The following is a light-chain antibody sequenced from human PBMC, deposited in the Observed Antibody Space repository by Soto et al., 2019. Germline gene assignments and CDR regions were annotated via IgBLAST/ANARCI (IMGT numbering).Light chain of an antibody. J-gene: IGKJ4*01. CDR2: GAS. CDR3: QQHSNWPLT. Sequence: EIVLTQSPGTLSLSPGERATLSCRASQSGTSSYLAWYQQKPGQAPRLLIYGASRRAAGIPDRFSGSGSGTDFTLTISRLEPEDFAVYYCQQHSNWPLTFGGGTKVEIK. CDR1: QSGTSSY. V-gene: IGKV3D-20*02.